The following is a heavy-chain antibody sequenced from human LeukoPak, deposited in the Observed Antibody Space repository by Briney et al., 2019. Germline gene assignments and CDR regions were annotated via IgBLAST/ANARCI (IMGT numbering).Heavy chain of an antibody. CDR2: ISGNGDIT. V-gene: IGHV3-23*01. D-gene: IGHD2/OR15-2a*01. CDR1: GFTFSNYA. CDR3: AREGPRGNSQFDY. Sequence: GGSLRLSCAASGFTFSNYAMSWVRQAPGKGLEWVSAISGNGDITYYTDSVKGRFTISRDNSKNTLYLEMNSLRAEDTAIYYCAREGPRGNSQFDYWGQGTLVTVSS. J-gene: IGHJ4*02.